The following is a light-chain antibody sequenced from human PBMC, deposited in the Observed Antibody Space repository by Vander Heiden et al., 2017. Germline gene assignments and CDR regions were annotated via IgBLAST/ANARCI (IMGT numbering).Light chain of an antibody. CDR3: QQSYSTPWT. CDR1: QSISND. CDR2: AAS. Sequence: DIQMTHSPSSLSASVGDRVTITCRASQSISNDLSWYQQKPGKAPKLLIYAASSLQSGVPSRFSGSGSGTDFTLTISSLQPEDFATYYCQQSYSTPWTFGQGTKVEIK. V-gene: IGKV1-39*01. J-gene: IGKJ1*01.